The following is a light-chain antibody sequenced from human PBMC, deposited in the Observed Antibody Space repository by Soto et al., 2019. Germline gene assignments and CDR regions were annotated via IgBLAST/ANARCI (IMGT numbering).Light chain of an antibody. CDR1: SSDVGGYNY. CDR2: EVS. CDR3: SSYTSRSSSTYV. V-gene: IGLV2-14*01. J-gene: IGLJ1*01. Sequence: QSVLTQRPSGSGSPGQSVTISCTETSSDVGGYNYVSWYQQHPGKAPKLMIYEVSKRPSGVSNRFSGSKSGNTASLTISGLQAEDEADYYCSSYTSRSSSTYVFGTGTKVTVL.